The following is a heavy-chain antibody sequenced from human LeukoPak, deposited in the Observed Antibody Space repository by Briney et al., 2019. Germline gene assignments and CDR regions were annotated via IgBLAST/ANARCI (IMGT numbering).Heavy chain of an antibody. CDR3: AKEDSSGWS. CDR1: GFTFSNYG. Sequence: PGGSLRLSCAASGFTFSNYGMSWVRQAPGKGLEWVSGIINSGGRTYNADSVKGRLTISRDNSKSTLYLEMNSLRADDTAVYYCAKEDSSGWSWGQGTLVTVSS. J-gene: IGHJ5*02. CDR2: IINSGGRT. D-gene: IGHD6-19*01. V-gene: IGHV3-23*01.